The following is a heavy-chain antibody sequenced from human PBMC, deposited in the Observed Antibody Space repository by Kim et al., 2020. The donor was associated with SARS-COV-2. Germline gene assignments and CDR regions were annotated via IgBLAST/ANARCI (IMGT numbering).Heavy chain of an antibody. V-gene: IGHV4-30-2*05. CDR3: ARGAYDILTGHNWFDP. D-gene: IGHD3-9*01. J-gene: IGHJ5*02. Sequence: PSLNSRVPISVDTSTTQFSRKLSSVTAADTAVYYCARGAYDILTGHNWFDPWGQGTLVTVSS.